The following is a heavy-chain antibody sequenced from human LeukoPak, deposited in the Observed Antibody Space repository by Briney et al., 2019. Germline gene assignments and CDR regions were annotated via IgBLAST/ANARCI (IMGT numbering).Heavy chain of an antibody. Sequence: ASVNVSCKASGYTFTGYYMHWVRQAPGQGLEWMGWINPNSGGTNYAQKFQGRVTMTRDTSISTAYMELSRLRSDDTAVYYCTRETSDTAMVMSSYWGQGTLVTVSS. D-gene: IGHD5-18*01. CDR3: TRETSDTAMVMSSY. J-gene: IGHJ4*02. CDR2: INPNSGGT. CDR1: GYTFTGYY. V-gene: IGHV1-2*02.